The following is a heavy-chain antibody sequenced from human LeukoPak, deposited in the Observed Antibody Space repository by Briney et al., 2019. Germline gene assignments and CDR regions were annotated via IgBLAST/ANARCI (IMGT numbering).Heavy chain of an antibody. J-gene: IGHJ4*02. Sequence: PGGSLRLSCAASGFTFSNYWLHWVRQAPGKGLVWVSRIDANAKTTSYADSVRGRFTFSRDNAKNSLYLQMNSLRAEDTAVYYCARDSSGTTFDYWGQGTLVTVSS. V-gene: IGHV3-74*01. CDR2: IDANAKTT. CDR3: ARDSSGTTFDY. D-gene: IGHD1-7*01. CDR1: GFTFSNYW.